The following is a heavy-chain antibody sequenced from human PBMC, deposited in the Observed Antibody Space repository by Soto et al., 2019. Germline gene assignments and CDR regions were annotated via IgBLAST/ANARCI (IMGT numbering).Heavy chain of an antibody. CDR2: ISSSSSYI. J-gene: IGHJ6*03. Sequence: EVQLVESGGGLVKPGGSLRLSCAASGFTFSSYSMNWVRQAPGKGLEWVSSISSSSSYIYYADSVKGRFTISRDNAKNSLYLQMNSLRAEDTAVYYCARVARFKTISGYMDVWGKGTTVTVSS. CDR1: GFTFSSYS. D-gene: IGHD3-3*01. V-gene: IGHV3-21*01. CDR3: ARVARFKTISGYMDV.